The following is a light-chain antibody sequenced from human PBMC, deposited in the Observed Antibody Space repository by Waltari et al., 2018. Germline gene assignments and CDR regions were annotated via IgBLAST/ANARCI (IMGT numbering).Light chain of an antibody. J-gene: IGKJ1*01. CDR3: QQYGSSPWT. CDR1: QSLSGSY. V-gene: IGKV3-20*01. Sequence: EIVLTQSPGTLSLSPGERATLSCRASQSLSGSYVAWYQQKPGQAPRLLIYGASTRATGIPGRFSVSGSGTDFTLSISRLEPEDFAVYYWQQYGSSPWTFGQGTKVEIK. CDR2: GAS.